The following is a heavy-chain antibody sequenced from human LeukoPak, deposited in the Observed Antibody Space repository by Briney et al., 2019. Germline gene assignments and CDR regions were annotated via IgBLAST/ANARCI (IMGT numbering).Heavy chain of an antibody. CDR1: GGSISSYY. CDR2: IYYSGST. J-gene: IGHJ5*02. D-gene: IGHD6-19*01. V-gene: IGHV4-59*01. Sequence: SETLSLTCTVSGGSISSYYWSWIRQPPGKGLEWIGYIYYSGSTNYNPSLKSRVTISVDTSKNQFSLKLSSVTAADTAVYYCARVLGSSGWTSRGWFDPWGQGTLVTVSS. CDR3: ARVLGSSGWTSRGWFDP.